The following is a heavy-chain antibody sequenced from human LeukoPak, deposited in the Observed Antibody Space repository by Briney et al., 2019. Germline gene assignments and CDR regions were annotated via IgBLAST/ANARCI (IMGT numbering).Heavy chain of an antibody. V-gene: IGHV3-30*02. J-gene: IGHJ4*02. CDR1: GFTFSSYG. Sequence: PGGSLRLSCAASGFTFSSYGMHWVRQAPGKGLEWVAFIRYDGSNKYYADSVKGRFTISRDNAKNSLYLQMNSLRAEDTAVYYCARDLYYDILTGYFQDYWGQGTLVTVSS. CDR2: IRYDGSNK. CDR3: ARDLYYDILTGYFQDY. D-gene: IGHD3-9*01.